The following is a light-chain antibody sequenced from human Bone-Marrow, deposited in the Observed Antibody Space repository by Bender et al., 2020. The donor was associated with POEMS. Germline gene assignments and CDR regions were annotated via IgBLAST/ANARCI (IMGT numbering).Light chain of an antibody. CDR3: CSYAGNDDVV. J-gene: IGLJ3*02. Sequence: QSVLTQPPSASGTPGQRVIISCSGSSSNIGSRSVNWYQQIPGTAPKLLIYSDNLRPSGVPDRFSGSRSGTSASLAISRLQSEDEADYYCCSYAGNDDVVFGGGTKLTVL. CDR1: SSNIGSRS. V-gene: IGLV1-44*01. CDR2: SDN.